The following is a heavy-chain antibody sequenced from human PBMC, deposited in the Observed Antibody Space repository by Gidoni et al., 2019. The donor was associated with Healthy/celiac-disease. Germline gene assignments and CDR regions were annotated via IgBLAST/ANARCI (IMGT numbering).Heavy chain of an antibody. CDR1: GFTFSSYA. D-gene: IGHD6-13*01. Sequence: EVQLVESGGGLVQPGGSLRLSCAASGFTFSSYAMSWVRQAPGKGLGWVSGMSGSGGSTYYADSVKGRFTISRDNSKNTLYLQMNSLRAEDTAVYYCAKLSGIAAAGTYYFDYWGQGTLVTVSS. V-gene: IGHV3-23*04. CDR3: AKLSGIAAAGTYYFDY. J-gene: IGHJ4*02. CDR2: MSGSGGST.